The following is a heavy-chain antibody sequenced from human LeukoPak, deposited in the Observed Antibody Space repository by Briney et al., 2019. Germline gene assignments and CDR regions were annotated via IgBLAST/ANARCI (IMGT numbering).Heavy chain of an antibody. V-gene: IGHV4-59*01. J-gene: IGHJ3*02. CDR3: ARGFGGSSAFDI. D-gene: IGHD1-26*01. CDR2: IYYSGST. Sequence: SETLSLTCTVSGGSISSYYWSWIRQPPGKGLEWIGYIYYSGSTNYNPSLKSRVTISVDTSKNQFSLKLSSVTAADTAVYYCARGFGGSSAFDIWGQGTMVTVSS. CDR1: GGSISSYY.